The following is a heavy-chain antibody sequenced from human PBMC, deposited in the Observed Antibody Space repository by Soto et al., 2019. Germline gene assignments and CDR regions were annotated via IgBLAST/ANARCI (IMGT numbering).Heavy chain of an antibody. D-gene: IGHD6-13*01. CDR2: IYPGDSDT. J-gene: IGHJ6*02. Sequence: GESLKISCKGSGYSFTSYWIGLVRQMPGKGLESMGIIYPGDSDTRYSPSFQGQVTISADKSISTAYLQWSSLKASDTAMYYCARTAAAGKYYYGMDVWGQGTTVTVSS. CDR3: ARTAAAGKYYYGMDV. CDR1: GYSFTSYW. V-gene: IGHV5-51*01.